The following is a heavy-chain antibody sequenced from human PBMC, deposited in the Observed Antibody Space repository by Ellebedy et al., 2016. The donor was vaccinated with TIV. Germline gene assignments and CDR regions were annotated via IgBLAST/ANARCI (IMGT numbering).Heavy chain of an antibody. CDR2: INPSGGNT. CDR1: GYTFTTYS. Sequence: AASVKVSCKASGYTFTTYSMHWVRQAPGQGLEWMGIINPSGGNTRYAQKFPGRVSMTRDTAPMAVYMELSSLRSEDTAVYYCAREGDSAMIPQFFDTWGQGTLVTVSS. J-gene: IGHJ5*02. CDR3: AREGDSAMIPQFFDT. D-gene: IGHD5-18*01. V-gene: IGHV1-46*01.